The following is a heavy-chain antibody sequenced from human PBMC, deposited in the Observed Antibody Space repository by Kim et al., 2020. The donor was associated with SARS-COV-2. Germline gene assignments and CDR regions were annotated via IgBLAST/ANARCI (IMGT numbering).Heavy chain of an antibody. CDR1: GGSISTSTYY. Sequence: SETLSLTCTVSGGSISTSTYYWGWIRQPPGKGLEWIGSIYYSGSTYYNPSLKSRVTISVDTSKNQFSLKLSSVTAVDTAVYYCARHVGWSSSWNPTSNWFDPWGQGTLVTVSS. J-gene: IGHJ5*02. CDR2: IYYSGST. V-gene: IGHV4-39*01. CDR3: ARHVGWSSSWNPTSNWFDP. D-gene: IGHD6-13*01.